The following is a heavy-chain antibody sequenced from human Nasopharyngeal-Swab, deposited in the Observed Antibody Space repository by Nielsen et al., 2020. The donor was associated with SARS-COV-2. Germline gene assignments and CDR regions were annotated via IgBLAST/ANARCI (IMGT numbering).Heavy chain of an antibody. CDR2: MKPSGRT. CDR1: GGSRSDYH. J-gene: IGHJ4*02. Sequence: SETLSLTCAVYGGSRSDYHWSWIRQPPGKGLEWIGEMKPSGRTNYNPSLKSRVAISIDTSKNQFFLNLRSVTAADMAVFYCAGHPADFDYWGQGTLVTVSS. V-gene: IGHV4-34*01. CDR3: AGHPADFDY.